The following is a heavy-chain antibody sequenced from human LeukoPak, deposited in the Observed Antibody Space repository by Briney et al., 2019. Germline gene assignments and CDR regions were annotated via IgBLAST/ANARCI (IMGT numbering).Heavy chain of an antibody. CDR2: IYSGGST. Sequence: GGSLRLSCAASGFTVSSNYMSWVRQAPGKGLEWVSVIYSGGSTYYADSVKGRFTISRDNSKNTLYLQMNSLRAEDTAVYYCAKDTARFSINWFDPWGQGTLVTVSS. J-gene: IGHJ5*02. CDR3: AKDTARFSINWFDP. D-gene: IGHD2-21*02. CDR1: GFTVSSNY. V-gene: IGHV3-53*01.